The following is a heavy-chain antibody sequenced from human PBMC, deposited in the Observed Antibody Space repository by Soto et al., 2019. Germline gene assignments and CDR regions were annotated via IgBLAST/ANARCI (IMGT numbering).Heavy chain of an antibody. Sequence: SVKVSCKASGFTFTSSAVQWVRQARGQRLEWIGWIVVGSGNTNYAQKFQERVTITRDMSTSTAYMELSSLRSEDTAVYYCAALGGTTVTSAFDYWGQGTLVTVSS. J-gene: IGHJ4*02. CDR3: AALGGTTVTSAFDY. V-gene: IGHV1-58*01. CDR2: IVVGSGNT. CDR1: GFTFTSSA. D-gene: IGHD4-17*01.